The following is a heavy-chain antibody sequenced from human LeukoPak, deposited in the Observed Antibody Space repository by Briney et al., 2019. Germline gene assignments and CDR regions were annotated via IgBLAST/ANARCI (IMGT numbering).Heavy chain of an antibody. CDR1: GFTFSSYA. J-gene: IGHJ4*02. CDR3: AKGEGYCSSTSCYFSS. V-gene: IGHV3-23*01. D-gene: IGHD2-2*01. CDR2: ISGSGGST. Sequence: GGSLRLSCAASGFTFSSYAMSWVRQAPGKGLEWVSAISGSGGSTYYADSVKGRFTISRDNSKNTLYLQMNSLRAEGTAVYYCAKGEGYCSSTSCYFSSWGQGTLVTVSS.